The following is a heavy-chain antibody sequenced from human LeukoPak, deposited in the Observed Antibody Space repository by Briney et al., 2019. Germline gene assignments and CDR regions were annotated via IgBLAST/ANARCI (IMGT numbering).Heavy chain of an antibody. CDR1: GGSISSSSYY. J-gene: IGHJ4*02. Sequence: SETLSLTCTVYGGSISSSSYYWGWIRQPPGKGLEWTGSIYYSGSTYYNPSLKSRVTISVDTSKNQFSLKLSSVTAADTAVYYCARRGAAALGYWGQGTLVTVSS. CDR2: IYYSGST. D-gene: IGHD6-13*01. CDR3: ARRGAAALGY. V-gene: IGHV4-39*07.